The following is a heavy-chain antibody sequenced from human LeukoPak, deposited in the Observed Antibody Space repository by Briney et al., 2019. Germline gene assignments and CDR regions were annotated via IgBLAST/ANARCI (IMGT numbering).Heavy chain of an antibody. D-gene: IGHD3-22*01. J-gene: IGHJ4*02. CDR3: ASQLQIDYYDRSGYYPLGY. CDR1: GFTVSSNY. V-gene: IGHV3-66*04. Sequence: PGGSLRLSCAASGFTVSSNYMSWVRQAPGKGLEWVSVIYSGGSTYYADSVKGRFTISRDNSKNTLYLQINSLRAEDTAVYYCASQLQIDYYDRSGYYPLGYWGQGTLVTVSS. CDR2: IYSGGST.